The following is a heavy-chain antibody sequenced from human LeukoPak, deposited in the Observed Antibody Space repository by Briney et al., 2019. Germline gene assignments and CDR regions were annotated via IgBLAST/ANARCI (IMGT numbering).Heavy chain of an antibody. CDR1: GFTFSSYS. CDR3: ARGFQYHVGYYYMDV. Sequence: QSGGSLRLSCAASGFTFSSYSMNWVRQAPGKGLGWVSYISSSSSTIYYADSVKGRFTISRDNAKDSLYLQMNSLRAEDTAVYYCARGFQYHVGYYYMDVWGKGTTVTVSS. D-gene: IGHD2-2*01. V-gene: IGHV3-48*04. J-gene: IGHJ6*03. CDR2: ISSSSSTI.